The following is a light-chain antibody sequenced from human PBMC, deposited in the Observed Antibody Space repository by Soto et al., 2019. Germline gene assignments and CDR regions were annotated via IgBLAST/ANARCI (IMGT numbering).Light chain of an antibody. Sequence: DIQMTQSPSSLSASVGDRVTITCRASQSISSYLNWYQQKPGKAPKLLIYAASSLQSGVPSRFSGSGSGPDFTLSISSLQPEDFATYYCQQSYSTPWTFGQGTTVNI. CDR1: QSISSY. CDR3: QQSYSTPWT. CDR2: AAS. V-gene: IGKV1-39*01. J-gene: IGKJ1*01.